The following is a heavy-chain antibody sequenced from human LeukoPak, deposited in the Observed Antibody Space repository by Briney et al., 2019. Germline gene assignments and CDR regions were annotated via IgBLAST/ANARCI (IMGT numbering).Heavy chain of an antibody. D-gene: IGHD5-12*01. CDR3: ARDQGYSGYDGGFDY. CDR1: GFTFSSYA. CDR2: IPYDGSNK. V-gene: IGHV3-30*04. Sequence: GGSLRLSCAASGFTFSSYAMHWVRQAPGKGLEWVAVIPYDGSNKYYADSVKGRFTISRDNSKNTLYLQMNSLRAEDTAVYYCARDQGYSGYDGGFDYWGQGTLVTVSS. J-gene: IGHJ4*02.